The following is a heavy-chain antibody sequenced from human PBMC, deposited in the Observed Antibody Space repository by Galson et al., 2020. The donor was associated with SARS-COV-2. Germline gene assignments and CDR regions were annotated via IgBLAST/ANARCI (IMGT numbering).Heavy chain of an antibody. V-gene: IGHV3-20*01. CDR2: INWNGGST. Sequence: GGSLRLSCAASGFTFDDYGMSWVRQAPGKGLEWVSGINWNGGSTGYADSVKGRFTISRDNAKNSLYLQMNSLRAEDTALYHCATLGWGDTAMDYWYFDLWGRGTLVTVSS. CDR1: GFTFDDYG. D-gene: IGHD5-18*01. CDR3: ATLGWGDTAMDYWYFDL. J-gene: IGHJ2*01.